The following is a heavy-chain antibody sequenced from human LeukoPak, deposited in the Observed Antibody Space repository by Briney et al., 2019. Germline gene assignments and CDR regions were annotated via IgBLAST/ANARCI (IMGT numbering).Heavy chain of an antibody. CDR1: GFTFDDYA. D-gene: IGHD1-26*01. V-gene: IGHV3-9*01. CDR2: ISWNSGSI. Sequence: SLRLSCAASGFTFDDYAMHWVRQAPGKGLEWVSGISWNSGSIGYADSVKGRFTISRDNAKNSLYLQMNSLRAEDTALYYCAKDIFPWELLSGYFQHWGQGTLVTVSS. CDR3: AKDIFPWELLSGYFQH. J-gene: IGHJ1*01.